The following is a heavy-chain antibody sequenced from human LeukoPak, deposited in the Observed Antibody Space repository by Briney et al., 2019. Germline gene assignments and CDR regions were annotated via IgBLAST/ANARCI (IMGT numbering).Heavy chain of an antibody. D-gene: IGHD2-15*01. J-gene: IGHJ4*02. CDR2: INHSGST. CDR1: GGSFSGYY. Sequence: SETLSLTCAVYGGSFSGYYWSWIRQPPGKGLEWIGEINHSGSTNYNPSPKSRVTISVDPSKNQFTLKLSSVTAADTAVYYCARHENIVVVVAATGFDNWGQGTLVTVSS. CDR3: ARHENIVVVVAATGFDN. V-gene: IGHV4-34*01.